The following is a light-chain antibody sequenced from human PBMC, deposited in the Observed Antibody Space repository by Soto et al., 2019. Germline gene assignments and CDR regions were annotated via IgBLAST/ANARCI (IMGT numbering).Light chain of an antibody. J-gene: IGKJ1*01. V-gene: IGKV1-39*01. Sequence: DIQMTQSPSSLSASVGDRVIITCRASQSISNHLNWYQQKPGKAPKLLIFAASSLQSGVPSRFSGSRSGPDFTLTISSLQPEDFATYYCQQSYSMPGTFGQGTKVDIK. CDR3: QQSYSMPGT. CDR1: QSISNH. CDR2: AAS.